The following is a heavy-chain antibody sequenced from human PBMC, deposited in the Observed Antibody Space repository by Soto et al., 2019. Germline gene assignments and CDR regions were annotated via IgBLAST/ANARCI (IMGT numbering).Heavy chain of an antibody. J-gene: IGHJ3*02. CDR2: IYYSGST. CDR1: GGSISSGGYH. CDR3: ASTSITMVRGDAPWAFDI. V-gene: IGHV4-31*03. D-gene: IGHD3-10*01. Sequence: QVQLQESGPGLVKPSQTLSLTCTVSGGSISSGGYHWSWIRQHPGKGLEWIGYIYYSGSTYYNPSLKSRVTISVDTSKNQFSLKLSSVTAADTAVYYCASTSITMVRGDAPWAFDIWGQGTMVTVSS.